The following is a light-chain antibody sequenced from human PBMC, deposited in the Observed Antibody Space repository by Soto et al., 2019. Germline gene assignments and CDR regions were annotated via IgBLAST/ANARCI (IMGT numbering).Light chain of an antibody. V-gene: IGKV3-20*01. Sequence: EIVLTQSPDPLSLSPGEGATLSCRASQSISSSFLAWFQQKPGQAPRLLIYGASSRATGVPDRFSGSGSGTDFALTISRLEPEDFAVYYCHQYDQSAWTFGQGTKVEIK. CDR1: QSISSSF. J-gene: IGKJ1*01. CDR2: GAS. CDR3: HQYDQSAWT.